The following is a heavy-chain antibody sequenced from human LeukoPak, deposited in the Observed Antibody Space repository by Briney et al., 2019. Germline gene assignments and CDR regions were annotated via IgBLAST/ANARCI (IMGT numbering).Heavy chain of an antibody. D-gene: IGHD3-10*01. J-gene: IGHJ5*02. Sequence: SVKVSCKASGGTFSTNAISWVRQAPGQGLEWMAPIIPIFGAANYAPKFQGRVSITADESTSTAYMELSSLRPDDTAVYYCARDRAYGSGVFIYWFDPWGQGTLVTVSS. CDR3: ARDRAYGSGVFIYWFDP. CDR2: IIPIFGAA. CDR1: GGTFSTNA. V-gene: IGHV1-69*01.